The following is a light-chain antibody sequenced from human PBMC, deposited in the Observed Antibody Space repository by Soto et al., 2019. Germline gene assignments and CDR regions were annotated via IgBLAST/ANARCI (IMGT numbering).Light chain of an antibody. Sequence: DIQMTQFPSALSASVGDRVTITCRASQSVNIWLAWYQQKPGNAPKLLISEASTVETGVPARFSGSGSGTQFTLTISSLQPDDLATYYCQQYNNFWTFGQGTKVQIK. V-gene: IGKV1-5*03. CDR2: EAS. J-gene: IGKJ1*01. CDR3: QQYNNFWT. CDR1: QSVNIW.